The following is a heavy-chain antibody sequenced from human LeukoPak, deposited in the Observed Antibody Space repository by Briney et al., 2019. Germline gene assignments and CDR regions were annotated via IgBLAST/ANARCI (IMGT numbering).Heavy chain of an antibody. D-gene: IGHD6-19*01. CDR3: ARQVVAVAGTGYFDY. J-gene: IGHJ4*02. V-gene: IGHV4-39*01. Sequence: PSETLSLTCTVSGGSIRSSSYYWGWIRQPPGKGLEWIGSIYYSGSTYHNASLKSRGTISVDTSKNQFSLKLNSVTAADTAVYFCARQVVAVAGTGYFDYWGQGTLVTVSS. CDR2: IYYSGST. CDR1: GGSIRSSSYY.